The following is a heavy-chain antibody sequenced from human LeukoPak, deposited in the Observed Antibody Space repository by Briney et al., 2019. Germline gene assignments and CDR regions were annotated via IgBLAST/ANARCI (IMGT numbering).Heavy chain of an antibody. J-gene: IGHJ4*02. V-gene: IGHV4-34*01. D-gene: IGHD6-13*01. CDR2: INHSGST. Sequence: SETLSLTCAVYGGSFSGYYWSWIRRPPGKGLEWIGEINHSGSTNYNPSLKSRVTISVDTSKNQSSLKLSSVTAADTAVYYCARGPAYSSSWYLGYFDYWGQGTLVTVSS. CDR3: ARGPAYSSSWYLGYFDY. CDR1: GGSFSGYY.